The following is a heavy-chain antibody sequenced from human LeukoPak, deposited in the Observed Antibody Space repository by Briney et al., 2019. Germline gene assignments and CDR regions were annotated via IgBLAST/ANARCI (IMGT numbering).Heavy chain of an antibody. CDR1: GGSFSGYY. J-gene: IGHJ4*02. D-gene: IGHD3-16*02. V-gene: IGHV4-34*01. CDR2: INHSGST. Sequence: SETLSLTCAVYGGSFSGYYRSWIRQPPGKGLEWIGEINHSGSTNYNPSLKSRVTISVDTSKNQFSLKLSSVTAADTAVYYCARGPGDYVWGSYRRFDYWGQGTLVTVSS. CDR3: ARGPGDYVWGSYRRFDY.